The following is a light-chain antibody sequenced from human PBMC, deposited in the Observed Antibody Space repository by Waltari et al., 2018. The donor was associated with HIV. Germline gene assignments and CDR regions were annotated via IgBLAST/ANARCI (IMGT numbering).Light chain of an antibody. CDR1: SKDVGAYNY. CDR3: CSSAGRDIFV. V-gene: IGLV2-11*01. Sequence: QSALTQSRSVSGSPGQSITISCTGTSKDVGAYNYVSWYQQHPGRAPKLLIYDLNRRPSGVPDRFSGSKSVNTASLSISGLQAEDEADYYCCSSAGRDIFVFGTGTKVTVL. J-gene: IGLJ1*01. CDR2: DLN.